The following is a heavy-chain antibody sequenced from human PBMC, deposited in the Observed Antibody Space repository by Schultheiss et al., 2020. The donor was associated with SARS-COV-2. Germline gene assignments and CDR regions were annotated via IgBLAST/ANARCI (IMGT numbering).Heavy chain of an antibody. Sequence: GGSLRLSCAASGFTFSSYGMHWVRQAPGKGLEWVAVIWYDGSNKYYADSVKGRFTISRDKSKNTLYLQMNSLRAEDTAVYYCAREGYSSNLDYWGQGTLVTVSS. V-gene: IGHV3-33*01. CDR3: AREGYSSNLDY. J-gene: IGHJ4*02. D-gene: IGHD6-13*01. CDR2: IWYDGSNK. CDR1: GFTFSSYG.